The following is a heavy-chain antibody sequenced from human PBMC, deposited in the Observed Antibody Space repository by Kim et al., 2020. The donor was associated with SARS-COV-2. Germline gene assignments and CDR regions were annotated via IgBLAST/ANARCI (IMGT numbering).Heavy chain of an antibody. J-gene: IGHJ4*02. Sequence: ASVKVSCQASGYTFTNFYIHWVRQAPGQGLEWVGTINPYGGSTDYAQRFQGTVTMTRDTSTSTVYMELRSLRSEDTAMYYCARAYCSSTCSRGYLDDWGQGTLVTVSS. V-gene: IGHV1-46*01. CDR1: GYTFTNFY. D-gene: IGHD2-2*01. CDR3: ARAYCSSTCSRGYLDD. CDR2: INPYGGST.